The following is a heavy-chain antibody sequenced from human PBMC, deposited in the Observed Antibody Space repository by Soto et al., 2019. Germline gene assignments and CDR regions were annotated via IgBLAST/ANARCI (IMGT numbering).Heavy chain of an antibody. V-gene: IGHV3-48*02. CDR1: GFTFSSYS. Sequence: GSLRLSCAASGFTFSSYSLNWVRQAPGKGLEWVSYISISSSLIWYADSVKGRFTISRDEAKNSLYLQMNSLTDEDTAVYYCARDQDYAFDVCGQGTMVTVSS. J-gene: IGHJ3*01. CDR2: ISISSSLI. CDR3: ARDQDYAFDV.